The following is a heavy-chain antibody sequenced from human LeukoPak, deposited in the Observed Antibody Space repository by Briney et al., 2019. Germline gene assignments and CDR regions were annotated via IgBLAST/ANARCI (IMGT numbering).Heavy chain of an antibody. CDR1: GAPITRYY. Sequence: SETLSLTCTVSGAPITRYYWSWIRQPPGKGLEWIGYIYYTGSANYNPSLKSRVSISVDTSKNQFSLRLSSVTAADTAVYYCAGPAGLPSFAMDVWGQGTTVTVSS. CDR2: IYYTGSA. V-gene: IGHV4-59*08. J-gene: IGHJ6*02. D-gene: IGHD2-15*01. CDR3: AGPAGLPSFAMDV.